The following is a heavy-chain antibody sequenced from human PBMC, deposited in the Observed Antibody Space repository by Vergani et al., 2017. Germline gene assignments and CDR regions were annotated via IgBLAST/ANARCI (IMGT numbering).Heavy chain of an antibody. Sequence: EVQLVESGGGLVQPGRSLRLSCAASGFTFDDYAMHWVRQAPGKGLEWVSGISWNSGSIGYADSVKGRFTISRDNAKNSLYLQMNSLRAEDTALYYCAKDIDAPFSYGIDVWGQGTTVTVSS. V-gene: IGHV3-9*01. D-gene: IGHD3-3*02. CDR1: GFTFDDYA. CDR3: AKDIDAPFSYGIDV. CDR2: ISWNSGSI. J-gene: IGHJ6*02.